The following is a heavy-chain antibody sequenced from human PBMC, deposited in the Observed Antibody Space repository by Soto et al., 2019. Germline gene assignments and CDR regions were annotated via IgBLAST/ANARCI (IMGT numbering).Heavy chain of an antibody. J-gene: IGHJ4*02. D-gene: IGHD6-19*01. V-gene: IGHV1-18*04. Sequence: GASVKVSCKASGYTFTSYGISWVRQAPGQGLEWMGWISAYNGNTNYAQKLQGRVTMTTDTSTSTAYMELRSLRSDDTAVYYCAREGAGSSSGWYGDYWGQGTLVTVSS. CDR1: GYTFTSYG. CDR3: AREGAGSSSGWYGDY. CDR2: ISAYNGNT.